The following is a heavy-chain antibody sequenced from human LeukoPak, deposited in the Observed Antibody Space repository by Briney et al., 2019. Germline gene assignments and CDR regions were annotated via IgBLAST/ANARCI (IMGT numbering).Heavy chain of an antibody. J-gene: IGHJ4*02. CDR2: IYHSGST. CDR3: ARRRYVDTAMVFDY. V-gene: IGHV4-30-2*01. CDR1: GGSISSGGYS. D-gene: IGHD5-18*01. Sequence: SETLSLTCAVSGGSISSGGYSWSWIRQPPGKGLEWIGYIYHSGSTYYNPSLKSRVTISVDRSKNQFSLKLSSVTAADTAVYYCARRRYVDTAMVFDYWGQGTLVTVSS.